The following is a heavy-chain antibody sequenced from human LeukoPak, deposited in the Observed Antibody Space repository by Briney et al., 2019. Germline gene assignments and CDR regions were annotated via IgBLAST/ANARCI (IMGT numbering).Heavy chain of an antibody. CDR3: ARDLGAAGTLSFFDY. V-gene: IGHV1-18*04. Sequence: ASVKVSCKASGYTFTSYGISWGRQAPGQGLEWMGWISAYNGNINYAQKFQGRVTMTTDTSTSTAYLELRSLRSDDTAVYHCARDLGAAGTLSFFDYWGQGTLVTVSS. D-gene: IGHD6-13*01. CDR1: GYTFTSYG. J-gene: IGHJ4*02. CDR2: ISAYNGNI.